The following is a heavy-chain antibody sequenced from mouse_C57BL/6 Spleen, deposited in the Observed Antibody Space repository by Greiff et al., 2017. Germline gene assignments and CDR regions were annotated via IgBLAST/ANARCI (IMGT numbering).Heavy chain of an antibody. J-gene: IGHJ1*03. Sequence: VQLQQSGAELVKPGASVKLSCTASGFNIQDYYMHWVKQRTEQGLEWIGRIDPADGEPKYAPKFPGQATITADTSSNTAYLQRSSLTAEDTAVYYGARGRYGSSYGYFDVWGTGTTVTVAS. CDR1: GFNIQDYY. V-gene: IGHV14-2*01. D-gene: IGHD1-1*01. CDR3: ARGRYGSSYGYFDV. CDR2: IDPADGEP.